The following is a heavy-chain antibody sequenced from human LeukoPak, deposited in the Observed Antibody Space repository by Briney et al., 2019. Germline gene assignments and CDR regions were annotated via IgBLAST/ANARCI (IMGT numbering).Heavy chain of an antibody. CDR3: APTSFDSSGSYFDY. J-gene: IGHJ4*02. Sequence: ASVKVSCKASGYSFTSYYIHWVRQAPGQGLEWMGWINPKSGDTKYVQKFQGRVTMTRDTSISTAYMELRSLRSDDTAVYYCAPTSFDSSGSYFDYWGQGTLVTVSS. CDR2: INPKSGDT. V-gene: IGHV1-2*02. CDR1: GYSFTSYY. D-gene: IGHD3-22*01.